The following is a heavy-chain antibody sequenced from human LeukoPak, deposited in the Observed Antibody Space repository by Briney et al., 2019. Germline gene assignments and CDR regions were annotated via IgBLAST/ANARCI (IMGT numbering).Heavy chain of an antibody. V-gene: IGHV4-59*01. Sequence: SETLSLTCTVCGGSTSSYYWSLIRQPPGKGLEWIGYIYYSGSTNYNPSLKSRVTISVDTSKNQFSLKLSSVTAADTAVYYCARASSSGWYGPLGYWGQGTLVTVSS. J-gene: IGHJ4*02. D-gene: IGHD6-19*01. CDR1: GGSTSSYY. CDR3: ARASSSGWYGPLGY. CDR2: IYYSGST.